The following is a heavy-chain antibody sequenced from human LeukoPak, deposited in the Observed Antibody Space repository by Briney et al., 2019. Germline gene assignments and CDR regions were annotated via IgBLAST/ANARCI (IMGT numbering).Heavy chain of an antibody. CDR1: GFTFSSYS. Sequence: GGSLRLSCAASGFTFSSYSMNWVRQAPGKGLEWVSYISSSSSTIYYADSVKGRFTISRDNAKHSLYVQMNSLRAEDTAVYYCAREGYYYMDVWGKGTTVTISS. CDR3: AREGYYYMDV. V-gene: IGHV3-48*04. CDR2: ISSSSSTI. J-gene: IGHJ6*03.